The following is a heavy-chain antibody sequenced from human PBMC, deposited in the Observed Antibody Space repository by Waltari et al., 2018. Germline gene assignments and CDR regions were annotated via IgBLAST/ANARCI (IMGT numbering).Heavy chain of an antibody. J-gene: IGHJ4*02. D-gene: IGHD2-21*02. CDR2: IYQSVST. Sequence: QVQLQESGPGLVKPSETLSLTCAVSGYSISSGYYWGWIRQPPGKGLEWIGSIYQSVSTYYTPSLKSRVTISVDTSKNQFSLKVSSVTAADTAVHYCARDFRCGDCYFDYWGQGTLVTVSS. CDR3: ARDFRCGDCYFDY. CDR1: GYSISSGYY. V-gene: IGHV4-38-2*02.